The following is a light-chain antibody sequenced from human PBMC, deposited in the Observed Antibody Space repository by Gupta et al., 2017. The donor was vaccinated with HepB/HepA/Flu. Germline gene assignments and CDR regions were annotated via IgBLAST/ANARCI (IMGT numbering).Light chain of an antibody. Sequence: QSVLTQPPSVSAAPGQKVTISCSGSSSNIGDNYVSWYQQFPGTAPKLLIYEIHKRPSGIPDRFSGSKSGTSATLGITGLQTGDEADYYCGTWDNGLSAGVFGGGTKLTVL. CDR1: SSNIGDNY. J-gene: IGLJ3*02. CDR2: EIH. V-gene: IGLV1-51*02. CDR3: GTWDNGLSAGV.